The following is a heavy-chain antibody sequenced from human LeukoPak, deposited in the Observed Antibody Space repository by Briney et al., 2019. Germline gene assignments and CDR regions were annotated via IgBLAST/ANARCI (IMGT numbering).Heavy chain of an antibody. J-gene: IGHJ6*03. CDR2: IIPIFGTA. Sequence: SVKVSCKASGGTFSSYAISWVRQAPGQGLEWMGGIIPIFGTANYAQKFQGRVTITTDESTSTAYMELSSLRSEDTAVYYCARESMVRGVIINYYYYYMDVWGKGTTVTVSS. V-gene: IGHV1-69*05. D-gene: IGHD3-10*01. CDR3: ARESMVRGVIINYYYYYMDV. CDR1: GGTFSSYA.